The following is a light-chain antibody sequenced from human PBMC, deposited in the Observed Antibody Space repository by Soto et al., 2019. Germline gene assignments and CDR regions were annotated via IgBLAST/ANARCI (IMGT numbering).Light chain of an antibody. Sequence: QTVVTQEPSFSVSPGGTVTLTCGLSSGSVSPSHYPSWFQQTPGQAPRTLIYDTNSRSSGVPDRFSGSVLGSKAALTITGAQAHDESDYYCALFISGGSWVFGGGTKVTVL. CDR3: ALFISGGSWV. V-gene: IGLV8-61*01. CDR2: DTN. J-gene: IGLJ3*02. CDR1: SGSVSPSHY.